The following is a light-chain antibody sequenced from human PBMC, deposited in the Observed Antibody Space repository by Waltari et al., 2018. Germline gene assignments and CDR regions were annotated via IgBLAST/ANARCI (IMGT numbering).Light chain of an antibody. V-gene: IGKV3-20*01. CDR3: HLYGSART. CDR2: GAS. Sequence: NVLTQSPGTLSLSPGERATLSCRASQSVSNNYLAWYQHRPGQAPRHLIYGASSRAPGIPDRFSGSGSGTDFTLTISRLEPEDSAVYFCHLYGSARTFGGGTKVEIK. J-gene: IGKJ4*01. CDR1: QSVSNNY.